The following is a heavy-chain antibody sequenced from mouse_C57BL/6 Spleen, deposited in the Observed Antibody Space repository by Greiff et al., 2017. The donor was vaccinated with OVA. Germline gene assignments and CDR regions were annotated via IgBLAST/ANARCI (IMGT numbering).Heavy chain of an antibody. V-gene: IGHV1-81*01. CDR3: AKVGEGWFAY. J-gene: IGHJ3*01. D-gene: IGHD1-1*02. CDR1: GYTFTSYG. Sequence: VKLMESGAELARPGASVKLSCKASGYTFTSYGISWVKQRTGQGLEWIGEIYPRSGNTYYNEKFKGKATLTADKSSSTAYMELRSLTSEDSAVYFCAKVGEGWFAYWGQGTLVTVSA. CDR2: IYPRSGNT.